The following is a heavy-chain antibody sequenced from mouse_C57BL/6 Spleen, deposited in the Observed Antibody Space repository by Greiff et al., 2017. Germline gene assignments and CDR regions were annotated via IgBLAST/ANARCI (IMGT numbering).Heavy chain of an antibody. CDR1: GFTFSDYY. J-gene: IGHJ2*01. D-gene: IGHD3-1*01. CDR3: ARDRGFPHFDY. CDR2: INYDGSST. V-gene: IGHV5-16*01. Sequence: EVKLMESEGGLVQPGSSMKLSCTASGFTFSDYYMAWVRQVPEKGLEWVANINYDGSSTYYLDSLKSRFIISRDNARNILYLQMISLKSEDTATYYCARDRGFPHFDYWGQGTTLTVSS.